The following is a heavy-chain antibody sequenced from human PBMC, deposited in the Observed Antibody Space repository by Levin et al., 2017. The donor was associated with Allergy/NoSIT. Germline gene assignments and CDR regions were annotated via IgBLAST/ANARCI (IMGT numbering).Heavy chain of an antibody. D-gene: IGHD2-2*01. V-gene: IGHV3-13*01. CDR3: ARASCSSTSCSWSYGMDG. CDR2: IGTAGDT. J-gene: IGHJ6*02. Sequence: GESLKISCAASGFTFSSYDMHWVRQATGKGLEWVSAIGTAGDTYYPGSVKGRFTISRENAKNSLYLQMNSLRAGDTAVYYCARASCSSTSCSWSYGMDGWGQGTTVTVSS. CDR1: GFTFSSYD.